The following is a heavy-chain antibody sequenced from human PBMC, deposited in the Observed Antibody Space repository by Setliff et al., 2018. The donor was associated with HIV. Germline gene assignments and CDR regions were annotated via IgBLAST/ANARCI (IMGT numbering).Heavy chain of an antibody. CDR2: IYSGGSTT. CDR3: AKYTSGYDFWSGYFDY. J-gene: IGHJ4*02. V-gene: IGHV3-23*03. CDR1: GFTFSNYA. Sequence: GGSLRLSCAASGFTFSNYAMSWVRQAPGKGLEWVSVIYSGGSTTYYADSVKGRFTISRHNSKNTLYLQMKSLRAEDTAVYYCAKYTSGYDFWSGYFDYWGQGTLVTVSS. D-gene: IGHD3-3*01.